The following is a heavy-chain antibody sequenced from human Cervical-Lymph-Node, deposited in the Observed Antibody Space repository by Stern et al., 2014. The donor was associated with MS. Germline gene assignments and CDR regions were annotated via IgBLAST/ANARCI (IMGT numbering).Heavy chain of an antibody. V-gene: IGHV4-30-2*01. CDR1: GGSISSGDYS. CDR2: IVHSGRT. Sequence: VQLVESGSGLVKPSQTLSLTCAVSGGSISSGDYSWSWIRQPPGKSLEWIGYIVHSGRTYYNPSLKSRVSISVDRSKNQFSLKLSSVTAADTAMYYCARIFGGNFDNWGQGTLVTVSS. J-gene: IGHJ4*02. CDR3: ARIFGGNFDN. D-gene: IGHD4-23*01.